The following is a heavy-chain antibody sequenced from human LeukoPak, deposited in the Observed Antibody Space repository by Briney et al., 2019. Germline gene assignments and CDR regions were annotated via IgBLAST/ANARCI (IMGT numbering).Heavy chain of an antibody. CDR3: ARDSYFYGSGTNY. D-gene: IGHD3-10*01. J-gene: IGHJ4*02. CDR1: GFTFSSYA. CDR2: ISGSGGST. Sequence: PGGSLRLSCAASGFTFSSYAMSWVRLAPGKGLEWVSAISGSGGSTYYADSVKGRFTISRDNSKNTLYLQMNSLRAEDTAVYYCARDSYFYGSGTNYWGQGTLVTVSS. V-gene: IGHV3-23*01.